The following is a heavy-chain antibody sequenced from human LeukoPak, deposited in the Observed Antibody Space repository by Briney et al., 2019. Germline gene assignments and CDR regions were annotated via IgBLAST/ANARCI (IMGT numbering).Heavy chain of an antibody. CDR3: ARVGIYCSSTNCFLANFDY. J-gene: IGHJ4*02. CDR1: GDSIRRSSYW. V-gene: IGHV4-39*01. CDR2: INYIGST. D-gene: IGHD2-2*01. Sequence: PSETLSLTCDVSGDSIRRSSYWWGWVRQPPGKGLDWIGTINYIGSTYYNPSLKSRVTISIDTPNNQFSLKLSPVTAADTAIYYCARVGIYCSSTNCFLANFDYWGQGTLVTVSS.